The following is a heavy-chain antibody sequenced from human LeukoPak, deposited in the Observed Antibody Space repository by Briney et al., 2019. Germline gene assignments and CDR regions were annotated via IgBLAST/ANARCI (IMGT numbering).Heavy chain of an antibody. CDR2: INSDGRTT. CDR1: GFTFTNYW. V-gene: IGHV3-74*01. CDR3: ARSPENYDVLTGYCGWYFDL. J-gene: IGHJ2*01. Sequence: GGSLGLSCATSGFTFTNYWMVWVRQAPGKGLVWVSRINSDGRTTNYADSVKGRFTISRDNAKNTLYLQMKSLRAEDTAVYYCARSPENYDVLTGYCGWYFDLWGRGTLVTVSS. D-gene: IGHD3-9*01.